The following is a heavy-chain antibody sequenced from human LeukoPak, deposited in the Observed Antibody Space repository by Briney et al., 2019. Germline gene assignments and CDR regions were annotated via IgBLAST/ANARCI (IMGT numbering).Heavy chain of an antibody. CDR2: IYSSGTT. V-gene: IGHV4-4*07. CDR3: VRIGETRFNGGYFDY. CDR1: GGSISSYY. J-gene: IGHJ4*02. D-gene: IGHD3-10*01. Sequence: SETLSLTCTVSGGSISSYYWSWIRQPAGKGLEWLGRIYSSGTTAYNPSLKSRVIMSVDPSKSQFSLEPCSVTARETAVYYWVRIGETRFNGGYFDYWGRGTLVTVSS.